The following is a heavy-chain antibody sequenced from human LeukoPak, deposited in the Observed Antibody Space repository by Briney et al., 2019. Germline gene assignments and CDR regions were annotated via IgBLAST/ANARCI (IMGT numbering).Heavy chain of an antibody. D-gene: IGHD2-15*01. CDR3: SSRDPCSGGTCYALAY. Sequence: GGSLRLSCVASGFTFSRHGMPWVRQAPGKGLEWISAISDSGANTYYADSVKGQFTISRDNSKNTLYLQMNSLRAEDTAVYYCSSRDPCSGGTCYALAYWGQGILVTVSS. V-gene: IGHV3-23*01. J-gene: IGHJ4*02. CDR2: ISDSGANT. CDR1: GFTFSRHG.